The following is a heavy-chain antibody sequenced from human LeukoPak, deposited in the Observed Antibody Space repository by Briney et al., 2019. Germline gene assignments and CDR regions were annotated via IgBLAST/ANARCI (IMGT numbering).Heavy chain of an antibody. V-gene: IGHV3-48*03. J-gene: IGHJ3*02. Sequence: GGSLRLSCAGSGFPFSSHGMNWVRQAPGKGLEWVSYISISGTTLYSADSVKGRFTISRDNAKNSLYLQMNTLRADDTGFYYCARGGSSGYEYNAFDIWGQGTVVTVSS. CDR1: GFPFSSHG. CDR3: ARGGSSGYEYNAFDI. CDR2: ISISGTTL. D-gene: IGHD3-22*01.